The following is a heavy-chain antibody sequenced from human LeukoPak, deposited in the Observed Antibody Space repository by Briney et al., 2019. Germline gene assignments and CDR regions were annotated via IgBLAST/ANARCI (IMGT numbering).Heavy chain of an antibody. CDR3: ARDGNGAYCSGGSCYSYYYYYYYMDV. CDR1: GGSISSYY. V-gene: IGHV4-4*07. J-gene: IGHJ6*03. Sequence: SETLSLTCRVSGGSISSYYWSWIRQPAGKGLEWIGRIYTSGSTNYNPSLKSRVTMSVDTSKNQFSLKLSSVTAADTAVYYCARDGNGAYCSGGSCYSYYYYYYYMDVWGKGTTVTISS. CDR2: IYTSGST. D-gene: IGHD2-15*01.